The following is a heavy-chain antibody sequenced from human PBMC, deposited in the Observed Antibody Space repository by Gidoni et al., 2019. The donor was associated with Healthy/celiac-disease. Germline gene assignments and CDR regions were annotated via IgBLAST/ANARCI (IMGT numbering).Heavy chain of an antibody. CDR2: IKHSGST. CDR1: GGSFSGYY. J-gene: IGHJ6*03. CDR3: ARVKARSLGYCSGGSCFKDYYYMDV. Sequence: QVQLQQWGAGLLKPSETLSLTCAVYGGSFSGYYWSWSRQPPGKGLEWIGEIKHSGSTNYNPSLKSRVTISVVTSKNQFSLKLSSVTAADTAVYYCARVKARSLGYCSGGSCFKDYYYMDVWGKGTTVTVSS. D-gene: IGHD2-15*01. V-gene: IGHV4-34*01.